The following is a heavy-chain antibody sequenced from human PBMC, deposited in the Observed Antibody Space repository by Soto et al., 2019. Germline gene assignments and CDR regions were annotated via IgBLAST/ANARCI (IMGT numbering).Heavy chain of an antibody. Sequence: PSETLSLTCAVSSGSISSSNWWSWVRQPPGKGLEWIGEIYHSGSTNYNPSLKSRVTISVDKSKNQFSLKLSSVTAADTAVYYCAIASRGDYIWGSYRPYFDYWGQGTLVTVSS. D-gene: IGHD3-16*02. V-gene: IGHV4-4*02. J-gene: IGHJ4*02. CDR1: SGSISSSNW. CDR2: IYHSGST. CDR3: AIASRGDYIWGSYRPYFDY.